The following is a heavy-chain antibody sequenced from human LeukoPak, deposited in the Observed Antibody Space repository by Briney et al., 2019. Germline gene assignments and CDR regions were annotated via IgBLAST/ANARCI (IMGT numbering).Heavy chain of an antibody. V-gene: IGHV3-30*02. Sequence: GGSLRLSCAASGFTFSSYGMHWVRQAPGKGLEWVAFIRCDGSNKYYADSVKGRFTISRDNSKNTLYLQMNSLRAEDTAVYYCAKGSDVVVVAALNYFDYWGQGTLVTVSS. CDR2: IRCDGSNK. CDR3: AKGSDVVVVAALNYFDY. CDR1: GFTFSSYG. J-gene: IGHJ4*02. D-gene: IGHD2-15*01.